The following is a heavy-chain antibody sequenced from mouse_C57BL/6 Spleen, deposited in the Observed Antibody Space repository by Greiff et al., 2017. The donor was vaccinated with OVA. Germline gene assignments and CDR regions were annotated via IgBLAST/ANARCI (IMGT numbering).Heavy chain of an antibody. V-gene: IGHV3-6*01. Sequence: DVKLVESGPGLVKPSQSLSLTCSVTGYSITSGYYWNWIRQFPGNKLEWMGYISYDGSNNYNPSLKNRISITRDTSKNQFFLKLNSVTTEDTATYYCAIYGTYAMDYWGQGTSVTVSS. D-gene: IGHD2-1*01. CDR1: GYSITSGYY. J-gene: IGHJ4*01. CDR2: ISYDGSN. CDR3: AIYGTYAMDY.